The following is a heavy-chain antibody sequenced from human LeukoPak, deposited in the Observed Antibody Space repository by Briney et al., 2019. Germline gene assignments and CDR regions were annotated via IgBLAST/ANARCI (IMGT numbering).Heavy chain of an antibody. D-gene: IGHD5-12*01. CDR3: AKVATEAFYFDY. Sequence: GGSLRLSCAASGFTFSSYEMNWVRQAPGKGLEWASYIGSFGTTISYADSVKGRFTISRDNAKSSLYLQMSSLRAEDTAVYYCAKVATEAFYFDYWGQGAQVTVSS. V-gene: IGHV3-48*03. CDR2: IGSFGTTI. CDR1: GFTFSSYE. J-gene: IGHJ4*02.